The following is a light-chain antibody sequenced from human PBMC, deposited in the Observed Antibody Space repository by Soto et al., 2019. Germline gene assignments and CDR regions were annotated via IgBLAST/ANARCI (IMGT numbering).Light chain of an antibody. CDR1: SSDVGGYNY. CDR3: SSYTSSSTLVV. CDR2: DVS. V-gene: IGLV2-14*01. Sequence: QSALTQPASVSGSPGQSITISCTGTSSDVGGYNYVSWYQQHPGKAPKLMIYDVSNRPSGVSNRFSGSKSGNTASLTISGLQAEDDADYYCSSYTSSSTLVVLGGGTKVTVL. J-gene: IGLJ2*01.